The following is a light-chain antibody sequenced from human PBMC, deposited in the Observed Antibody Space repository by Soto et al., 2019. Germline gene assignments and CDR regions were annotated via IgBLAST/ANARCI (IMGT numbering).Light chain of an antibody. Sequence: ETVLTQSPATLSVSPGERATLSCRASQSIGSNLAWYQQRPGQPPRLLIYGASTRATGVPARISGRGSGTEFTLTINSLQSEDFALYYCQQYNKWPLFTFGPGTKVDMK. CDR3: QQYNKWPLFT. J-gene: IGKJ3*01. V-gene: IGKV3-15*01. CDR2: GAS. CDR1: QSIGSN.